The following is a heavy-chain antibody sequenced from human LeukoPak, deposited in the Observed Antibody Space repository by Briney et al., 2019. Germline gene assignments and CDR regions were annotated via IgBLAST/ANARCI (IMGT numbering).Heavy chain of an antibody. D-gene: IGHD4-23*01. Sequence: PSQTLSLTCTVSGVSISSGDYYWSWIRQPPGKGLEWIGYIYYSGSTYYNPSLKSRVTISVDTSKNQFSLKLSSVTAADTAVYYCARDLFNEGNHLDYWGQGTLVTVSS. CDR2: IYYSGST. CDR3: ARDLFNEGNHLDY. J-gene: IGHJ4*02. CDR1: GVSISSGDYY. V-gene: IGHV4-30-4*01.